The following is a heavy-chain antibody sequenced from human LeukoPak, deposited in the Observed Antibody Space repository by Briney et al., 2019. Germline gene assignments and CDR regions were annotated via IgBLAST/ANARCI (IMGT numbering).Heavy chain of an antibody. Sequence: SETLSLTCTVSGVSISSHYWSWIRQPPGKGLEWIGYIYYSGSTNYNPSLKSRVTISVDTSKNQFSLKLSSVTAADTAVYYCARGYCSSTSCHRRVGNAFDIWGQGTMVTVSS. CDR3: ARGYCSSTSCHRRVGNAFDI. J-gene: IGHJ3*02. V-gene: IGHV4-59*11. CDR2: IYYSGST. D-gene: IGHD2-2*01. CDR1: GVSISSHY.